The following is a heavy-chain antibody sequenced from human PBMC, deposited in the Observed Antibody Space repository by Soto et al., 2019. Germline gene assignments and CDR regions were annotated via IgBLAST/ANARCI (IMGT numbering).Heavy chain of an antibody. CDR3: ARSAGGSGKLWNYCGTDV. CDR2: ISSGSSFI. D-gene: IGHD3-10*01. V-gene: IGHV3-21*06. J-gene: IGHJ6*02. CDR1: GFTFSSYS. Sequence: EVQLVESGGGLVKPGGSLRLSCAASGFTFSSYSMNWVRQAPGQGLEWVSSISSGSSFIYYAHSVQGRFTISRDNAKNSLYLQMNSLRAEDTAVYYCARSAGGSGKLWNYCGTDVWGQGTTVTVSS.